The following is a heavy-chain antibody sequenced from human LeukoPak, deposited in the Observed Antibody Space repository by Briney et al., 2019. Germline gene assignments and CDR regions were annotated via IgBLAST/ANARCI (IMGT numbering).Heavy chain of an antibody. CDR3: ADKSSSGWYCDY. D-gene: IGHD6-19*01. J-gene: IGHJ4*02. CDR2: ISYDGSNK. V-gene: IGHV3-30-3*01. Sequence: PGGSLRLSCAASGFTFSSYAMHWVRQAPGKGLEWVAVISYDGSNKYYADSVKGRFTISRDNSKNTLYLQMNSLRAEDTAVYYCADKSSSGWYCDYWGQGTLVTVSS. CDR1: GFTFSSYA.